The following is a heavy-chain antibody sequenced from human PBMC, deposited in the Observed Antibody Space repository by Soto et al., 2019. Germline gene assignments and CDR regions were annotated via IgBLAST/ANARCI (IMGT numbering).Heavy chain of an antibody. V-gene: IGHV3-53*01. CDR2: IYNGEST. CDR3: ARDGRGLGKLSLFEY. J-gene: IGHJ4*02. Sequence: GGSLRLSCAASGFTVNSDYMNWIRQTPGKGLEWVAFIYNGESTHYADSVKGRFTISSDRSKNTLYLQMNSLRIEDTAVYYCARDGRGLGKLSLFEYWGQGTLFTVSS. CDR1: GFTVNSDY. D-gene: IGHD3-16*01.